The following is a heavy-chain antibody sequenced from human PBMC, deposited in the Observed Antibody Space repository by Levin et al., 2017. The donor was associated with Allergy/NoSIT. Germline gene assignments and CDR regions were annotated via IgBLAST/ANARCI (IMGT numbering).Heavy chain of an antibody. CDR3: ARESGYDYYYYYMDV. CDR1: GFTFDDYG. D-gene: IGHD5-12*01. Sequence: GGSLRLSCAASGFTFDDYGMSWVRQAPGKGLEWVSGINWNGGSTGYADSVKGRFTISRDNAKNSLYLQMNSLRAEDTALYYCARESGYDYYYYYMDVWGKGTTVTVSS. J-gene: IGHJ6*03. V-gene: IGHV3-20*04. CDR2: INWNGGST.